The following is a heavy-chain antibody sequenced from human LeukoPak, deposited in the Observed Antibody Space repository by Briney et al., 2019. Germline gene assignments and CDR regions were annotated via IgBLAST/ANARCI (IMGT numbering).Heavy chain of an antibody. V-gene: IGHV3-30*04. CDR1: GFTFSTYA. CDR3: ARDQDDYGDPLSYYYMDV. D-gene: IGHD4-17*01. J-gene: IGHJ6*03. Sequence: GGSLRLSCAASGFTFSTYAMLWVRQAPGKGLEWVSVISYDGSNKYYADSVKGRFTISRDNSKNTLYLQMNSLRPEDTAVYYCARDQDDYGDPLSYYYMDVWGKGTTVTVSS. CDR2: ISYDGSNK.